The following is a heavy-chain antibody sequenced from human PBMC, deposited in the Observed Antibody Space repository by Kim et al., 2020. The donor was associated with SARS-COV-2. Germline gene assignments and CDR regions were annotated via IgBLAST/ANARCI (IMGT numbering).Heavy chain of an antibody. CDR2: IWYDGSNK. CDR3: ARGRFCSRTNCYSYMDV. D-gene: IGHD2-2*01. CDR1: GFGFSVYG. Sequence: GGSLRLSCAASGFGFSVYGMPWVRQAPGKGLEWVAVIWYDGSNKEYADSVKGRFTISRDNSKNTLYLEMNSLRADDTAIYFCARGRFCSRTNCYSYMDV. J-gene: IGHJ6*03. V-gene: IGHV3-33*01.